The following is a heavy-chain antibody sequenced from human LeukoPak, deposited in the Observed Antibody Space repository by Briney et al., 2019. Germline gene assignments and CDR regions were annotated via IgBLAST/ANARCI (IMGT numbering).Heavy chain of an antibody. Sequence: PGRSLRLSCAASGFTFSSYGMHWVRQAPGKGLEWVAVISYDGSNKYYADSVKGRFTISRDNSKNTLYLQMNSLRAEDTAVYFCARERQDTIVHSGAFDIWGQGTMVTVSS. CDR3: ARERQDTIVHSGAFDI. J-gene: IGHJ3*02. D-gene: IGHD3-10*01. CDR2: ISYDGSNK. V-gene: IGHV3-30*03. CDR1: GFTFSSYG.